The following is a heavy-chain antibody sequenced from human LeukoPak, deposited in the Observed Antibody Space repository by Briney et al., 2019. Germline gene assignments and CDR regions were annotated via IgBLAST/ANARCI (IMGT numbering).Heavy chain of an antibody. D-gene: IGHD3-9*01. Sequence: GGSLRLSCAASRFIFSDYYMSWIRQAPGKGLEWVSYISSSGNTIYYADSVKGRFTISRDNAKNSLYLQMNSLRAEDTAVYYCARDTNYDILAGYAFDIWGQGTMVTVPS. CDR1: RFIFSDYY. CDR2: ISSSGNTI. V-gene: IGHV3-11*04. CDR3: ARDTNYDILAGYAFDI. J-gene: IGHJ3*02.